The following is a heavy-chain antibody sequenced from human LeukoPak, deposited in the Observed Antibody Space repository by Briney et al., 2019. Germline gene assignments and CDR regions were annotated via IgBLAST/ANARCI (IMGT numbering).Heavy chain of an antibody. J-gene: IGHJ4*02. D-gene: IGHD6-13*01. Sequence: GGSLRLSCAASGFIFSSYGMSWVRQAPGKGLEWVSAISGSGGSTYYADSVKGRFTISRDNSKNTLYLQMDSLRAEDTAVYYCANMGKPGYSSRTPDYWGQGTLVTVSS. CDR3: ANMGKPGYSSRTPDY. CDR1: GFIFSSYG. CDR2: ISGSGGST. V-gene: IGHV3-23*01.